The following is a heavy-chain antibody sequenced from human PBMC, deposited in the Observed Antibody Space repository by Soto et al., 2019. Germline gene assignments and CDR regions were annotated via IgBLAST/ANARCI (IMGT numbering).Heavy chain of an antibody. CDR2: IYHSGST. V-gene: IGHV4-4*02. CDR1: GGSISSSNW. CDR3: APRPRYCSSTSCHDIN. D-gene: IGHD2-2*01. J-gene: IGHJ4*02. Sequence: QVQLQESGPGLVKPSGTLSLTCAVSGGSISSSNWWSWVRQPPGKGLEWIGEIYHSGSTNYNPSLKSRVTISXXKXKXXFSLRLSSVTAADTAVYYCAPRPRYCSSTSCHDINWGQGTLVTVSS.